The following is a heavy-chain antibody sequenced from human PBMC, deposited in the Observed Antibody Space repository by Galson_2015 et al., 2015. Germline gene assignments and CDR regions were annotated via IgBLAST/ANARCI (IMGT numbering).Heavy chain of an antibody. V-gene: IGHV3-23*01. D-gene: IGHD3-22*01. Sequence: SLRLSCAASGFTFSSYAMSWVRQAPGKGLEWVSGISGSGAGTYYADSVKGRFTISRDNSKNTLYLQMDSLRAEDTAVYYCAKGGLEIVVVGTDDYWGQGTLVTVSS. J-gene: IGHJ4*02. CDR1: GFTFSSYA. CDR2: ISGSGAGT. CDR3: AKGGLEIVVVGTDDY.